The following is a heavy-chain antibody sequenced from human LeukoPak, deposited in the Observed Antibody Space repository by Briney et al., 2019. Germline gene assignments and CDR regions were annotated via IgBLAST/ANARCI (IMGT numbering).Heavy chain of an antibody. CDR2: INPNSGGT. V-gene: IGHV1-18*01. D-gene: IGHD3-10*01. J-gene: IGHJ4*02. CDR3: ARAHDSYYYGSGSYYTI. Sequence: ASVKVSCKASGYTFTSYGISWVRQAPGQGLEWMGWINPNSGGTKYAQKFQGRVTITRDTSASTAYMELSSLRSEDTAVYYCARAHDSYYYGSGSYYTIWGQGTLVTVSS. CDR1: GYTFTSYG.